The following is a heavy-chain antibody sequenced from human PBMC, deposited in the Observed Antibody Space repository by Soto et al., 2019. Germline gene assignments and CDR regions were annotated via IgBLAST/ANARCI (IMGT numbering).Heavy chain of an antibody. D-gene: IGHD5-12*01. CDR3: ARDLATIGDYYGMDV. CDR2: INAGNGNT. V-gene: IGHV1-3*01. J-gene: IGHJ6*02. Sequence: ASVKVSCKASGYTFTSYAMHWVRQAPGQRLEWMGWINAGNGNTKYSQEFQGRVTITRDTSASTAYMELSSLRSEDTAVYYCARDLATIGDYYGMDVWGQGTTVTVSS. CDR1: GYTFTSYA.